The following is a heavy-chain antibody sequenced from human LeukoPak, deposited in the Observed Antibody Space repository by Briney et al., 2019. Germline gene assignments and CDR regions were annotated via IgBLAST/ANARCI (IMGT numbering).Heavy chain of an antibody. D-gene: IGHD3-3*01. V-gene: IGHV4-38-2*01. CDR3: ARGIGDYDFWSGYYYYYCMDV. J-gene: IGHJ6*03. CDR2: IYHSGST. Sequence: SETLSLTCAVSGYSISSGYYWGWIRQPPGKGLEWIGSIYHSGSTYYNPSLKSRVTISVDTSKNQFSLKLSSVTAADTAVYYCARGIGDYDFWSGYYYYYCMDVWGKGTTVTVSS. CDR1: GYSISSGYY.